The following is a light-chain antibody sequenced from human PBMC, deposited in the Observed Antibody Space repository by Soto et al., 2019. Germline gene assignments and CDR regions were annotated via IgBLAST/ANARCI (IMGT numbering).Light chain of an antibody. J-gene: IGKJ2*01. CDR3: HLYGSSIT. CDR2: GAS. CDR1: QTVSSVY. Sequence: EIVLTQSPGTLSLSPGERATLSCRASQTVSSVYLAWYQQRPGQAPRLLIYGASIRAAGVPDRFSGSVSGTDFTLTISRLEPEDFAVYYCHLYGSSITFGQGTKLEIK. V-gene: IGKV3-20*01.